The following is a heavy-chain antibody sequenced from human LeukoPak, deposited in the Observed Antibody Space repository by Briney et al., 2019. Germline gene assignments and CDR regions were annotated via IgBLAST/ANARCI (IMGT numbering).Heavy chain of an antibody. D-gene: IGHD1-20*01. V-gene: IGHV1-2*02. Sequence: ASVKDSCKASGYTFTAYFMHWVRQAPGQGLEWMGWINPNSGGTKSAQKFQGGVTMTRDTSISTAYMELSSLRSDDTAVYYCARYNWIMNAFDIWGQGTMVTVSS. CDR2: INPNSGGT. CDR3: ARYNWIMNAFDI. CDR1: GYTFTAYF. J-gene: IGHJ3*02.